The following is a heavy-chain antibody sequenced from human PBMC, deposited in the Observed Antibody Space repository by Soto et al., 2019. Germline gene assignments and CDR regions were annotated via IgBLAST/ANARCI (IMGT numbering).Heavy chain of an antibody. CDR2: IKQDGSEN. J-gene: IGHJ3*02. D-gene: IGHD3-22*01. Sequence: GSLRLSCAASGFTFRSYWMSWVRQAPGKGLEWVANIKQDGSENYYVDSVKGRFTISRDNAKNSLYLEMNSLRAEDTALYYCAKDLNGYYDSSGYYLDKAFDIWGQGTMVTVSS. V-gene: IGHV3-7*01. CDR1: GFTFRSYW. CDR3: AKDLNGYYDSSGYYLDKAFDI.